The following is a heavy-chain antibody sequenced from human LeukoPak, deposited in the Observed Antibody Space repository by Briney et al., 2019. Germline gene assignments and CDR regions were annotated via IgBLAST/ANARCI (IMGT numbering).Heavy chain of an antibody. CDR1: GFTFSDYY. CDR3: ARVYSDGYNSYFDY. D-gene: IGHD5-24*01. CDR2: ISSSSSYT. Sequence: GGSLRLSCAASGFTFSDYYMSWIRQVPGKGLEWVSYISSSSSYTNYADSVEGRFTISRDNAKNSLYLQMNSLRAEDTAVYYCARVYSDGYNSYFDYWGQGTLVTVSS. V-gene: IGHV3-11*05. J-gene: IGHJ4*02.